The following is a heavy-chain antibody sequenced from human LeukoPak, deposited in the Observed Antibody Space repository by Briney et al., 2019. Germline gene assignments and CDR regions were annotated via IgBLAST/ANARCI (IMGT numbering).Heavy chain of an antibody. Sequence: SETLSLTCTVSGGSISRGAYYWGWIRQPPGKGLEWIASIYYNGSPYYSPSLKSRVTISADTSKNQFSLKLSSVTAADTAVYYCARLPGYGGNIDYWGQGTLVTVSS. CDR1: GGSISRGAYY. CDR2: IYYNGSP. D-gene: IGHD4-23*01. J-gene: IGHJ4*02. CDR3: ARLPGYGGNIDY. V-gene: IGHV4-39*01.